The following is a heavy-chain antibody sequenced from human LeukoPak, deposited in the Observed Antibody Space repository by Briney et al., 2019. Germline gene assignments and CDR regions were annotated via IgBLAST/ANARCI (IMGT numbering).Heavy chain of an antibody. V-gene: IGHV3-64*04. D-gene: IGHD6-19*01. CDR3: ARVGAVKDV. Sequence: GGSLRLSCSASGFAFSSYAMYWVRQAPGKGLEYVSAITSNGGSTYYADSVKGRFTISRDNAKNSLYLQMNSLRAEDTAVYYCARVGAVKDVWGQGTTVTVSS. CDR1: GFAFSSYA. CDR2: ITSNGGST. J-gene: IGHJ6*02.